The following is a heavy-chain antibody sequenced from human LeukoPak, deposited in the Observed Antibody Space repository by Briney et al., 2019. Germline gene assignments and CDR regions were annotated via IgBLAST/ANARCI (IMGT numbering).Heavy chain of an antibody. CDR2: IYYSGST. Sequence: SQTLSLTCTVSGGSISSGGYYWSWIRQHPGKGLEWIGYIYYSGSTYYNPSLKSRLTISVDTSKNQFSLKLSSVTAADTAVYYCARALRRGGSGDYFDYWGQGTLVTVSS. J-gene: IGHJ4*02. D-gene: IGHD3-16*01. V-gene: IGHV4-31*03. CDR3: ARALRRGGSGDYFDY. CDR1: GGSISSGGYY.